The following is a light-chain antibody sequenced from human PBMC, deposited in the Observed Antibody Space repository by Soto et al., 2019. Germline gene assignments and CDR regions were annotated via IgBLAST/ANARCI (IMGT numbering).Light chain of an antibody. Sequence: QSVRNHASSLFGSPGQSLASSCPGTNSEGGGYYYFSWYQQHACKAPKLMIYDVINRPSGVPNRFSGSKSGNTASLTFSGLRAEDEADYYSSSYTSLHTYVFGPGTKVTVL. CDR3: SSYTSLHTYV. CDR2: DVI. CDR1: NSEGGGYYY. J-gene: IGLJ1*01. V-gene: IGLV2-14*01.